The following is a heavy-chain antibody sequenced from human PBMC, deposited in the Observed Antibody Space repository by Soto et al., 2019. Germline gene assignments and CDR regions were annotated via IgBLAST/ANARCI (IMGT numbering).Heavy chain of an antibody. D-gene: IGHD4-4*01. CDR2: ISYDGSNK. Sequence: QVQLVESGGGVVQPGRSLRLSCAASGFTFSSYGMHWVRQAPGKGLEWVAVISYDGSNKYYADSVKGRFTISRDNSKNTLYLQMNGLRAEDTAVYYCASPEVTPGDYWGQGTLVTVSS. CDR1: GFTFSSYG. J-gene: IGHJ4*02. CDR3: ASPEVTPGDY. V-gene: IGHV3-30*03.